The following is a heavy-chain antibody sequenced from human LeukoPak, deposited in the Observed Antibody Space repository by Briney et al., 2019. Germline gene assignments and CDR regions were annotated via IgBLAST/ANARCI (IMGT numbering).Heavy chain of an antibody. J-gene: IGHJ4*02. CDR3: ARESKPGSYRYFYYFDY. Sequence: GRSLRLSCAASGFTFSSYAMHWVRQAPGKGLEWVAVISYDGSNKYYADSVKGRFTISRDNSKNTLYLQMNSLRAEDTAVCYCARESKPGSYRYFYYFDYWGQGTLVTVSS. CDR1: GFTFSSYA. D-gene: IGHD1-26*01. CDR2: ISYDGSNK. V-gene: IGHV3-30-3*01.